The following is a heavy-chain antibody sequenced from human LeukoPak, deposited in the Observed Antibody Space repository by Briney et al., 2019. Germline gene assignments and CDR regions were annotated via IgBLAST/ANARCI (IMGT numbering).Heavy chain of an antibody. CDR1: GGSFSGYS. D-gene: IGHD2-2*01. CDR3: ARGGRYCSSTSCYSFGMDV. V-gene: IGHV4-34*01. Sequence: SETLSLTCAVYGGSFSGYSWGWIRHPPGKGLEWFGELNIGGSTNYNPSLKSRVTISVDTSKNQFSLKLSSVTAADTAVYYCARGGRYCSSTSCYSFGMDVWGQGTTVTVSS. J-gene: IGHJ6*02. CDR2: LNIGGST.